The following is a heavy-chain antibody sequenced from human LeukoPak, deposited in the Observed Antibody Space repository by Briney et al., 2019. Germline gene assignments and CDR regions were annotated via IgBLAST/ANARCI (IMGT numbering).Heavy chain of an antibody. CDR3: ARGDDSDRSVYYYD. D-gene: IGHD3-22*01. V-gene: IGHV1-2*02. Sequence: GASVKVSCKTSGFTLRGYYMHWVRQAPGQGLEWMGWINPSTGVANYAQKFQGRVTMTRDTSTSTAYMELSRLRSDDTAIYYCARGDDSDRSVYYYDWGRGTLVTVSS. J-gene: IGHJ4*02. CDR1: GFTLRGYY. CDR2: INPSTGVA.